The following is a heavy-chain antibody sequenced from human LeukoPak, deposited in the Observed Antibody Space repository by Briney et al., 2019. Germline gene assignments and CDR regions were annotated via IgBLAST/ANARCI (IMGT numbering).Heavy chain of an antibody. D-gene: IGHD1-1*01. J-gene: IGHJ4*02. V-gene: IGHV1-46*01. CDR1: GYTFTYHY. Sequence: EASVKVSCKASGYTFTYHYIHLVRQAPGQGLEWMGIINPSNGDTNYAQRFQGRVTMTRDTSTSTVYMELSSLDSEDTAVYYCARESDVGKDFDCWDQGTLVTVSS. CDR2: INPSNGDT. CDR3: ARESDVGKDFDC.